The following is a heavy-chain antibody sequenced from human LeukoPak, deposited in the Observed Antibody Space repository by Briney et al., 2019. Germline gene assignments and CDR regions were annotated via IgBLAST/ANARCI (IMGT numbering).Heavy chain of an antibody. CDR1: GYNFPKSW. J-gene: IGHJ4*02. CDR3: ARPDYFASHD. V-gene: IGHV5-51*01. CDR2: VYPDDPRT. Sequence: GESLEISCKASGYNFPKSWIGWVRQMPGKGLEWMAIVYPDDPRTKYSPSFQGQVTISADKSINTAYLQWSSLRASDTAMYYCARPDYFASHDWGQGALVTVSS. D-gene: IGHD2/OR15-2a*01.